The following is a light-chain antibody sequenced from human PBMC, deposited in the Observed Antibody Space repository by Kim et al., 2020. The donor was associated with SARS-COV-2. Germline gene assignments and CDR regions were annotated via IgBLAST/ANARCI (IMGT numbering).Light chain of an antibody. CDR3: GADHGSGSNFVYV. CDR2: VGTGGIVG. Sequence: FALSSGYSNYKVDWYQQRPGKGPRFVMRVGTGGIVGSKGDGIPDRFSVLGSGLNRYLTIKNIQEEDESDYHCGADHGSGSNFVYVFGTGTKVTVL. V-gene: IGLV9-49*01. CDR1: SGYSNYK. J-gene: IGLJ1*01.